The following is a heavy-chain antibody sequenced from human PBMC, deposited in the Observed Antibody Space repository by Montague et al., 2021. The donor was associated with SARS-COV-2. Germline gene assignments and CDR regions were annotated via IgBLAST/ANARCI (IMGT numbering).Heavy chain of an antibody. CDR1: GFTFSSYE. J-gene: IGHJ5*02. V-gene: IGHV3-48*03. CDR2: ISTRGETI. Sequence: SLRLSCAASGFTFSSYEMNWVRQAPGKGLEWISFISTRGETIYYXDSVKVRFTISRDNAKNSLYLQMNSLSAEDTAVYYCAGDERYSGCDWFDPWGQGTLVTVSS. CDR3: AGDERYSGCDWFDP. D-gene: IGHD5-12*01.